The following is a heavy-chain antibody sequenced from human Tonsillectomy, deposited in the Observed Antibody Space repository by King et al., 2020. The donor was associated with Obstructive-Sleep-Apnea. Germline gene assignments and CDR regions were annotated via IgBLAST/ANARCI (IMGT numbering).Heavy chain of an antibody. CDR3: ARQGGYCSGGSCYLDY. D-gene: IGHD2-15*01. CDR2: IYPGDSDT. Sequence: QLVQSGAEVKKPGESVKISCKGSGYSFTSYWIGWVRQMPGKGLEWMGIIYPGDSDTRYSPSFQGQVTISADKSIRTAYPQWSSLKASATAMYYCARQGGYCSGGSCYLDYWGQGTLVTVSS. CDR1: GYSFTSYW. V-gene: IGHV5-51*01. J-gene: IGHJ4*02.